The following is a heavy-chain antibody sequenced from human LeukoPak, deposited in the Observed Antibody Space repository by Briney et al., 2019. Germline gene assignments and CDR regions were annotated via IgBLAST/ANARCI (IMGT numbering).Heavy chain of an antibody. CDR2: VKQDVNEK. CDR1: GFTFSSHW. Sequence: GGSLRLSCAASGFTFSSHWMTWVRQAPGKGLEWVASVKQDVNEKYYVDSVKGRFTISRDNAKNSLFLQMNSLRVEDTAVYYCARDGVPVVDYDFWSHFDYWGQGTLVTVSS. V-gene: IGHV3-7*01. D-gene: IGHD3-3*01. J-gene: IGHJ4*02. CDR3: ARDGVPVVDYDFWSHFDY.